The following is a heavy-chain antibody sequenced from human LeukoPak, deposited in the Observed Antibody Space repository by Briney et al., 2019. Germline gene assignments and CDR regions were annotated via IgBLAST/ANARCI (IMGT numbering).Heavy chain of an antibody. Sequence: SETLSLTCAVSGYSITSGYYWGWIWQPPGKGLEWIGSIYHSGSTYYNPSLKTRVTMSVDTSKNQFSLKLSSVTAADTAVYYCARLYLRDHCSSTSCYGLYFDYWGQGTLVTVSS. J-gene: IGHJ4*02. CDR2: IYHSGST. D-gene: IGHD2-2*01. CDR3: ARLYLRDHCSSTSCYGLYFDY. V-gene: IGHV4-38-2*01. CDR1: GYSITSGYY.